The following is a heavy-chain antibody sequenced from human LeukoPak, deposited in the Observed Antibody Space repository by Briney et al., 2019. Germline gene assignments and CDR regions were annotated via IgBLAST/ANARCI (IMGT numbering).Heavy chain of an antibody. V-gene: IGHV3-64*01. CDR1: GFTFSSYA. CDR2: ISSKGGSA. Sequence: GGSLRLSCAASGFTFSSYAMHWVRQAPGKGLEYVSAISSKGGSAYYANSVKGRFTISRDNSKNTLYLQMGSLRAEDMAVYYCARDAGFCSGGSCPRYYFDYWGQGTLVTVSS. CDR3: ARDAGFCSGGSCPRYYFDY. J-gene: IGHJ4*02. D-gene: IGHD2-15*01.